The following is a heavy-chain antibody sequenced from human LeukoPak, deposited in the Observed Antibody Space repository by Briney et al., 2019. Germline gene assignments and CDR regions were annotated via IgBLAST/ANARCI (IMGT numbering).Heavy chain of an antibody. CDR3: AKCSAGYYNDAFDI. Sequence: GGSLRLSCAASGFTFDIYAMNWVRQAPGKGLEWVSYISGGGAKRHYSDPVKGRFTISRDNPKNTLYLQINNLRAEDTAMYYCAKCSAGYYNDAFDIWGRGTMVTVSS. V-gene: IGHV3-23*01. CDR2: ISGGGAKR. J-gene: IGHJ3*02. CDR1: GFTFDIYA. D-gene: IGHD3-10*02.